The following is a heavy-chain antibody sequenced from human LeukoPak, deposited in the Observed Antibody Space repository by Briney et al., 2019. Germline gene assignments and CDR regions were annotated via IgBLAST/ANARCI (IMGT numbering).Heavy chain of an antibody. J-gene: IGHJ4*02. CDR2: ISGSGGSS. CDR3: AKGGRVRGVFTFDY. CDR1: GFTFSSYG. D-gene: IGHD3-10*01. Sequence: GGSLRLSCAASGFTFSSYGMSWVRQAPGKGLEWVAVISGSGGSSDYTDSVKGRFTISRDNSRDTLYLQMNSLRAEDTAVYYCAKGGRVRGVFTFDYWGQGTLVTVSS. V-gene: IGHV3-23*01.